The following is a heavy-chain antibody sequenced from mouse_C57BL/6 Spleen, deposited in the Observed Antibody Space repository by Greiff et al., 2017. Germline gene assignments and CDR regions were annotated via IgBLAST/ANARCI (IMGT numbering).Heavy chain of an antibody. CDR3: TPLVAPFDY. D-gene: IGHD1-1*01. CDR2: IDPETGGT. Sequence: VQLVESGAELVRPGASVTLSCKASGYTFTDYEMHWVKQTPVHGLEWIGAIDPETGGTDYNQKFKGKAILTADTSSSTAYMELRSLTSEDSAVYYCTPLVAPFDYWGQGTTLTVSS. CDR1: GYTFTDYE. J-gene: IGHJ2*01. V-gene: IGHV1-15*01.